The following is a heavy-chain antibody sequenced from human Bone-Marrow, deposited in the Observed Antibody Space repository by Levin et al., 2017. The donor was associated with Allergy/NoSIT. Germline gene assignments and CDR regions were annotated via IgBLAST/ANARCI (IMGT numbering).Heavy chain of an antibody. D-gene: IGHD3-22*01. CDR2: IGWDGVST. CDR3: AKDSVIYGQPPGHYFQH. J-gene: IGHJ1*01. V-gene: IGHV3-43*01. CDR1: GFIFDDYT. Sequence: SGGSLRLSCAASGFIFDDYTMHWVRQAPGKALEWVSLIGWDGVSTYYADSVKGRFIISRDNRKNSLYLQMNSLRTEDTALYYCAKDSVIYGQPPGHYFQHWGQGTLVTVSS.